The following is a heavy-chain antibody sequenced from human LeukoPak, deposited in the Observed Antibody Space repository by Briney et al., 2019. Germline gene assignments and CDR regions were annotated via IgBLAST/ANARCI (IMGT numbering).Heavy chain of an antibody. D-gene: IGHD5-18*01. CDR3: TSGYSFPAPLDY. J-gene: IGHJ4*02. Sequence: GGSLRLSCAASGSTFSNAWMSWVRQAPGKGLEWVGRIKSKTDGGTTDYAAPVKGRFTISRDDSKNTLYLQMNSLKTEDTAVYYCTSGYSFPAPLDYWGQGTLVAVSS. CDR2: IKSKTDGGTT. V-gene: IGHV3-15*01. CDR1: GSTFSNAW.